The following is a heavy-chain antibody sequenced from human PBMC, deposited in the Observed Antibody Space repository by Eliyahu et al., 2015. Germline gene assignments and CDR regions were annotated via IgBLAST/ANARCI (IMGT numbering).Heavy chain of an antibody. D-gene: IGHD3-3*01. V-gene: IGHV1-8*01. Sequence: QVQLVQSGAEVKKPGASVKVSCKASGYTFTSYXINWVRQATGQGLEWMGWMNPNSGNTGYAQKFQGRVTMTRNTSISTAYMELSSLRSEDTAVYYCARGPVLGTIFGVVIGTPNYFDYWGQGTLVTVSS. CDR3: ARGPVLGTIFGVVIGTPNYFDY. J-gene: IGHJ4*02. CDR2: MNPNSGNT. CDR1: GYTFTSYX.